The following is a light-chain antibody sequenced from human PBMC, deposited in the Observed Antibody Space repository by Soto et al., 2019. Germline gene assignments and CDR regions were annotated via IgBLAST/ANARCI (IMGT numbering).Light chain of an antibody. V-gene: IGKV1-27*01. Sequence: DIQMTQSRSSLSASAGDRVTITCRASQGIRNNLAWYQQKPGEVPKLLIYAASTLQSGVPSRFSGSGSGTDFTLTISSLQPEDVATYYCQKYFSVPFTFGPGTKVVIK. CDR1: QGIRNN. CDR2: AAS. J-gene: IGKJ3*01. CDR3: QKYFSVPFT.